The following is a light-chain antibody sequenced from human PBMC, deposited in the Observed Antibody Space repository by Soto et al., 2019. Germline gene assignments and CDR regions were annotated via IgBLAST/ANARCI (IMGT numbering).Light chain of an antibody. CDR3: QQAYSFPIT. CDR1: QGISSW. Sequence: DIQMTQSPSSVSASVGDIVTITFRASQGISSWLALYQQKPGKAPKLLIYAASSLQSGVPSRFSGNGSGTDFTLIISNLQPEDFATYYCQQAYSFPITFGQGTRLEIK. J-gene: IGKJ5*01. CDR2: AAS. V-gene: IGKV1D-12*01.